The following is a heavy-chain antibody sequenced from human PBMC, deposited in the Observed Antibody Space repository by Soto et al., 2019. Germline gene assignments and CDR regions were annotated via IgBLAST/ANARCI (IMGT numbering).Heavy chain of an antibody. D-gene: IGHD6-13*01. CDR2: IISIFIPL. CDR1: GFTFSDYY. Sequence: PGGSLRLSCAASGFTFSDYYMTWIRQAPGKGLEWVFYIISIFIPLSYADSVKGRFTISRDNAKNSLYLQMNSLRAEDTAVYYCARGGQQLHGMDVWGQGTTVTFSS. CDR3: ARGGQQLHGMDV. J-gene: IGHJ6*02. V-gene: IGHV3-11*01.